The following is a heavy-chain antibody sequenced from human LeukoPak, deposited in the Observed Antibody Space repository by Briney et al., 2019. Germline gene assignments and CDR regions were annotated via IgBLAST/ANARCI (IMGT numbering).Heavy chain of an antibody. CDR1: GFTFSSYS. J-gene: IGHJ4*02. CDR2: TSSSSGYI. V-gene: IGHV3-21*01. D-gene: IGHD2-2*01. CDR3: ARDPLYCSSTSCFFDY. Sequence: GGSLRLSCAASGFTFSSYSMNWVRQAPGKGLEWVSSTSSSSGYIYYADSVKGRFTISRDNAKNSLYLQMNSLRAEDTAVYYCARDPLYCSSTSCFFDYWGQGTLVTVSS.